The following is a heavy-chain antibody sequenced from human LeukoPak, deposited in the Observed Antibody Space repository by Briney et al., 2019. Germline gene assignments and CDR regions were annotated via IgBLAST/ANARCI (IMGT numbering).Heavy chain of an antibody. CDR1: GFTFSSYA. CDR3: AKDLFRLTTVTTLDY. Sequence: QSGGSLRLSCAASGFTFSSYAMHWVRQAPGKGLEWVAVISYDGSNKYYADSVKGRFTISRDNSKNTLYLQMNSLRAEDTAVYYCAKDLFRLTTVTTLDYWGQGTLVTVSS. CDR2: ISYDGSNK. J-gene: IGHJ4*02. V-gene: IGHV3-30*04. D-gene: IGHD4-17*01.